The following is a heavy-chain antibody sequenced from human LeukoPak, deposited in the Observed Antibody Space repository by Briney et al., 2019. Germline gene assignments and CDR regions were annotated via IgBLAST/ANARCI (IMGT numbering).Heavy chain of an antibody. V-gene: IGHV4-39*01. CDR3: ARLGVGATSYFDY. CDR1: GDSISSSSYY. Sequence: SETLSLTCTVSGDSISSSSYYWGWIRQPPGKGLEWIGSIYYSGSPYYNPSLKSRVTISLDTSKNQFSLKVSSVTAADTAVYYCARLGVGATSYFDYWGQGTLVTVSS. D-gene: IGHD1-26*01. J-gene: IGHJ4*02. CDR2: IYYSGSP.